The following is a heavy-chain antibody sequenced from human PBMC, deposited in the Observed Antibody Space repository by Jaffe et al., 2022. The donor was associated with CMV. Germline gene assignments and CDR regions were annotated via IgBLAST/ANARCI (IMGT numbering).Heavy chain of an antibody. Sequence: QVQLQESGPGLVKPSQTLSLTCTVSGGSISSGGYYWSWIRQHPGKGLEWIGYIYYSGSTYYNPSLKSRVTISVDTSKNQFSLKLSSVTAADTAVYYCARAKYYYDSSGPHRGWFDPWGQGTLVTVSS. J-gene: IGHJ5*02. CDR2: IYYSGST. V-gene: IGHV4-31*03. CDR3: ARAKYYYDSSGPHRGWFDP. CDR1: GGSISSGGYY. D-gene: IGHD3-22*01.